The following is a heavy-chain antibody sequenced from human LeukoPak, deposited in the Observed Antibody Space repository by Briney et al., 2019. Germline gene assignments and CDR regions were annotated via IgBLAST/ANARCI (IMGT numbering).Heavy chain of an antibody. Sequence: SETLFLTCTVPRGSVNSNSYYWGWIRQPPGKGLERLGTIYYSGNTYYNPSLESRVTISVDTSKNQFSLKLTSVTAADTAVYYCARDHEVSSSSFDYWGQGTLVTVSS. CDR2: IYYSGNT. J-gene: IGHJ4*02. CDR1: RGSVNSNSYY. V-gene: IGHV4-39*07. CDR3: ARDHEVSSSSFDY. D-gene: IGHD6-6*01.